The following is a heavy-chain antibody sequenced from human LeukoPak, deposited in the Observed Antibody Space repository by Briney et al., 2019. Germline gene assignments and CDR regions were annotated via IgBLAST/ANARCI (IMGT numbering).Heavy chain of an antibody. CDR3: ATTGYRGFDI. J-gene: IGHJ3*02. Sequence: SETLSLTCTVSGGSISSYYWSWIRQPPGKGLEWIGYISYSGSTNYNPSLKSRVTTSVETSKNQFSLKLSSVTAADTAVYYFATTGYRGFDIWGQGTMVTVSS. CDR2: ISYSGST. CDR1: GGSISSYY. V-gene: IGHV4-59*01. D-gene: IGHD5-18*01.